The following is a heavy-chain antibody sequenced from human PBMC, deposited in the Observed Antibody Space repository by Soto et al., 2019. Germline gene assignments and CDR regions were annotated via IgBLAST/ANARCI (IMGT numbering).Heavy chain of an antibody. CDR2: ISASGGST. D-gene: IGHD1-26*01. Sequence: RRLSCVASGFSITSFAMSWVRQAPGKGLEWASAISASGGSTYADSVKGRFTISRDNSKNTLYLQMNSLRVEDTAVYYCAKVLSSGSYSGALEYWGQGALVTVS. CDR3: AKVLSSGSYSGALEY. J-gene: IGHJ4*02. CDR1: GFSITSFA. V-gene: IGHV3-23*01.